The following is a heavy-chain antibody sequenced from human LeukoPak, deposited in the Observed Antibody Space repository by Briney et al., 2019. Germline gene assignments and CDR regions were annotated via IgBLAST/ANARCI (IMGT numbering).Heavy chain of an antibody. J-gene: IGHJ3*01. D-gene: IGHD3-16*01. CDR1: EFTFSTYE. V-gene: IGHV3-48*03. Sequence: GGSLRLSCEASEFTFSTYEMNWVRQAPGKGLEWIAYIMGGGRLIYYKDSVKGRFIISRDNAKKSLFLQMNSLRVEDTAVYYCWGTDKSGPETFDVWGLGTMVTVSS. CDR2: IMGGGRLI. CDR3: WGTDKSGPETFDV.